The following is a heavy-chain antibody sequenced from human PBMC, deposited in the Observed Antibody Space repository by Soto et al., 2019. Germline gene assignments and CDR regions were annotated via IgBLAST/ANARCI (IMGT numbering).Heavy chain of an antibody. CDR1: GGSISSYY. J-gene: IGHJ6*03. CDR3: ARSHLSYSSGWENYYYYYMDV. CDR2: IYYSGST. D-gene: IGHD6-19*01. Sequence: SETLSLTCPVSGGSISSYYLSWIRQPPGKGLEWIGYIYYSGSTNYNPSLKSRVTISVDTSKNRFSLKLSSVTAADTAVYYCARSHLSYSSGWENYYYYYMDVWGKGTTVTVSS. V-gene: IGHV4-59*08.